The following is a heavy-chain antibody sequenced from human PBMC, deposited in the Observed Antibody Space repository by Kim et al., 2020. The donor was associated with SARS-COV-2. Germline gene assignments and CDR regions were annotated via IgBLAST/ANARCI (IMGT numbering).Heavy chain of an antibody. CDR2: IYYSGST. CDR3: ARDRALAAAGRGVRGWFDP. Sequence: SETLSLTCTVSGGSISSYYWSWIRQPPGKGLEWIGYIYYSGSTNYNPSLKSRVTISVDTSKNQFSLKLSSVTAADTAVYYCARDRALAAAGRGVRGWFDPWGQGTLVTVSS. J-gene: IGHJ5*02. D-gene: IGHD6-13*01. CDR1: GGSISSYY. V-gene: IGHV4-59*13.